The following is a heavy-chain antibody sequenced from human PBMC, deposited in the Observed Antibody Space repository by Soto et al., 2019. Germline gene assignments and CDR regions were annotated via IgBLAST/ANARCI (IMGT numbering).Heavy chain of an antibody. D-gene: IGHD3-10*01. CDR2: IKNKNDGGTT. CDR3: TGLWFGEIYNY. V-gene: IGHV3-15*07. CDR1: GFSFKNAW. Sequence: EVELVESGGGLVKHGGSLTLSCAASGFSFKNAWMNWVRQAPGTGLEWVGRIKNKNDGGTTDYAAFVKGRLPISRDAAENTLYLHMNGLKTEDTGVYFCTGLWFGEIYNYWGQGSLVTVSS. J-gene: IGHJ4*01.